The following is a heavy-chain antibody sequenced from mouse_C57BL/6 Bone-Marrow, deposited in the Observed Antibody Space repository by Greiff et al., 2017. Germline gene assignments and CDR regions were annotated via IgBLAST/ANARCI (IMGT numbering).Heavy chain of an antibody. CDR3: ARHYYGSSPRWYFDV. V-gene: IGHV1-58*01. Sequence: EVKLVESGAELVRPGSSVKMSCKTSGYTFTSYGINWVKQRPGQGLEWIGYIYIGNGYTEYNEKFKGKATLTSDTSSSTAYMQLISLTSEDSAIYFCARHYYGSSPRWYFDVWGTGTTVTVSS. CDR1: GYTFTSYG. D-gene: IGHD1-1*01. J-gene: IGHJ1*03. CDR2: IYIGNGYT.